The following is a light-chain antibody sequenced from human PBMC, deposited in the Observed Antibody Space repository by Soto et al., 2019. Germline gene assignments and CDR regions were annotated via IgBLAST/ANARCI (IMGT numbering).Light chain of an antibody. V-gene: IGKV3-20*01. J-gene: IGKJ3*01. CDR1: QSVSNNY. CDR2: GAS. Sequence: EIVLTQSPGTLSLPPGERATLSCRASQSVSNNYLAWYQQKPGQAPRLLIFGASSRAAGIPYRLSGSGSGTDFTLTISTLEPEDFAVYYCQQYHNSRQCPFGPGTTVDIK. CDR3: QQYHNSRQCP.